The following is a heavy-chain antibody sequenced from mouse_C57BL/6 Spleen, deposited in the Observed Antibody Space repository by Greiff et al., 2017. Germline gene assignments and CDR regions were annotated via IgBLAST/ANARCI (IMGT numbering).Heavy chain of an antibody. CDR1: GYTFTSYW. Sequence: VQLQQPGAELVRPGSSVKLSCKASGYTFTSYWMHWVKQRPIQGLEWIGNIDPSDSETHYNQKFKDKATLTVDKSSSTAYMQLSSLTSEDSAVYYCAREETARATSYFGYWGQGTTLAVSS. J-gene: IGHJ2*01. CDR3: AREETARATSYFGY. V-gene: IGHV1-52*01. CDR2: IDPSDSET. D-gene: IGHD3-2*01.